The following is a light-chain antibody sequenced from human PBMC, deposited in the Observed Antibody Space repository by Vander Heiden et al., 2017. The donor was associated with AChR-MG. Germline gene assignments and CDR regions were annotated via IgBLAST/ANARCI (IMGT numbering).Light chain of an antibody. CDR2: GNS. CDR3: QSYDSSLSAVV. CDR1: SSNIVAGYD. Sequence: QSVLTQPPSAPGAPGQRVTISCTGSSSNIVAGYDVHWYQQLPGTAPNLRIYGNSNRPSGVPDRFSGSKSGTCASLAITGLQAEDEADYYGQSYDSSLSAVVFGGGTKLTVL. J-gene: IGLJ2*01. V-gene: IGLV1-40*01.